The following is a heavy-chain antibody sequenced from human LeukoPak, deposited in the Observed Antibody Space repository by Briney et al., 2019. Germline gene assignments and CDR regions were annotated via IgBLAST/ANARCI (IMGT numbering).Heavy chain of an antibody. V-gene: IGHV3-11*06. J-gene: IGHJ4*02. CDR1: GFTFSDYY. D-gene: IGHD3-10*01. Sequence: GSLRLSCAASGFTFSDYYMSWIRQAPGKGLEWVSYISSSSSYTNYADSVKGRFTISRDNAKNSLYLQMNSLRDEDTAVYYCAGELSGSGSYLHDYWGQGTLVTVSS. CDR2: ISSSSSYT. CDR3: AGELSGSGSYLHDY.